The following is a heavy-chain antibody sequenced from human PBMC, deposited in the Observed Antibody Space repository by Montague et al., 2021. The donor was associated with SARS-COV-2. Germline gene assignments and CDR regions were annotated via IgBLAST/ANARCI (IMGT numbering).Heavy chain of an antibody. CDR3: ARFWSGYVDK. Sequence: SKTLSLTCSFSGGSIRSYYWSWIRLPPGKPLEWLGYIYYTGETTHNPPLKSRVTISVDTSRSQFSLRLTSVTAADTAIYFCARFWSGYVDKWSQGTLVTVSS. CDR2: IYYTGET. D-gene: IGHD3-3*01. V-gene: IGHV4-59*01. CDR1: GGSIRSYY. J-gene: IGHJ4*02.